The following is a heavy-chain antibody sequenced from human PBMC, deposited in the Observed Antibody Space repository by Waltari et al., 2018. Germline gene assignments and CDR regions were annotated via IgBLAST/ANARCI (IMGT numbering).Heavy chain of an antibody. CDR2: INPDGSVK. V-gene: IGHV3-7*03. CDR3: AKDSYSKGDY. CDR1: GVTFSSFW. J-gene: IGHJ4*02. Sequence: EVQLVESGGGLVQPGGSLRLSCAASGVTFSSFWMSWVRQAPGKGLEWLANINPDGSVKNYVDSVKGRFTISRDSAKNSLYLQMNSLRAEDTAVYYCAKDSYSKGDYWGQGTLLTVSS. D-gene: IGHD4-4*01.